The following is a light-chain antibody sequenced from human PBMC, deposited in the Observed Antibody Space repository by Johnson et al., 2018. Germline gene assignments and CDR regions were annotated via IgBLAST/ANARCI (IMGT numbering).Light chain of an antibody. Sequence: QSVLTQPPSVSAAPGQKVTISCSGSSSNIGNNYVSWYQQLPGTAPKLLIYENNKRPSGIPDRFSGSKSGPSATLGITGLQTRAEADYYCGTWDSSLSAGNVFGTGTKVTVL. CDR1: SSNIGNNY. V-gene: IGLV1-51*02. CDR2: ENN. CDR3: GTWDSSLSAGNV. J-gene: IGLJ1*01.